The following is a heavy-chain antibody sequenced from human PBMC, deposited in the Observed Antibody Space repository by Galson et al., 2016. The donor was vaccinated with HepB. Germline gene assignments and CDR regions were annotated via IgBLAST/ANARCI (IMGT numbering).Heavy chain of an antibody. CDR2: TYYLSNCSY. Sequence: CAISGYSVSTNSSAWYWIRQFPSTGLEWLERTYYLSNCSYDYADSVKSRIPIHTATNKNQFSLQLHSVAVEDTAVYYCTRVKELGRGFHSWGQGTLVIVSS. V-gene: IGHV6-1*01. CDR3: TRVKELGRGFHS. CDR1: GYSVSTNSSA. J-gene: IGHJ4*02. D-gene: IGHD7-27*01.